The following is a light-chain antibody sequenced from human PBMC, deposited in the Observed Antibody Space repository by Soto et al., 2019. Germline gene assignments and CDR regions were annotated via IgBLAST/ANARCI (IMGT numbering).Light chain of an antibody. CDR1: SSDVGGYNY. Sequence: QSVLTQPASVSGSPGQSITISYTGTSSDVGGYNYVSWYQQHPGKAPKPMIYDVSNRPSGVSNRFSGSKSGNTASLTISGLQAEDEADYYCSSYTSSSTLKVFGTGTKVTVL. CDR3: SSYTSSSTLKV. V-gene: IGLV2-14*01. J-gene: IGLJ1*01. CDR2: DVS.